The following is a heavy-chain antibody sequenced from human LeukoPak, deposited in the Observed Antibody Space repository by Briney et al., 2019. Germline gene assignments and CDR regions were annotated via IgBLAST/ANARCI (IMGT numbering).Heavy chain of an antibody. CDR1: GFTFDDYA. J-gene: IGHJ4*02. CDR3: AKGEERATITSFDY. CDR2: ISWNSGSI. V-gene: IGHV3-9*01. Sequence: GGSLRLSCAASGFTFDDYAMHWGRQAPGKGLEWVSGISWNSGSIGYADSVKGRFTISRDNAKNSLYLQMNSLRAEDTALYYCAKGEERATITSFDYWGQGTLVTVSS. D-gene: IGHD5-24*01.